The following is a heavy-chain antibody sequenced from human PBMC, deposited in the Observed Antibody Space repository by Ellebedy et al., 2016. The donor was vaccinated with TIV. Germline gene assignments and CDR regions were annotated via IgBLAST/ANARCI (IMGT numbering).Heavy chain of an antibody. V-gene: IGHV3-23*01. J-gene: IGHJ4*02. CDR1: GFTXXNYA. CDR2: IGPRSEYN. Sequence: GESLKISCTASGFTXXNYAMAWVRPXPGKGLEWVSAIGPRSEYNFYADSVKGRITISRDNSENTLFLQMDSLRAEDTAVYYCAKRTKVGDAKRFIDSWGQGTLVTVSS. CDR3: AKRTKVGDAKRFIDS. D-gene: IGHD1-26*01.